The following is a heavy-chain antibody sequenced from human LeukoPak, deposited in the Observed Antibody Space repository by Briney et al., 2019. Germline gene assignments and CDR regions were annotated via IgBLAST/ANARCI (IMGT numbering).Heavy chain of an antibody. J-gene: IGHJ6*03. Sequence: ASVKVSCKASGYTFTGYYMHWVRQAPGQGLEWMGWINPNSGGTNYAQKFQGRVTMTRDTSISTAYMELSRLRSDDTAVYYCARAASGDAVLYYGSGRRYYSYYMDVWGKGTTVTISS. CDR1: GYTFTGYY. CDR3: ARAASGDAVLYYGSGRRYYSYYMDV. V-gene: IGHV1-2*02. CDR2: INPNSGGT. D-gene: IGHD3-10*01.